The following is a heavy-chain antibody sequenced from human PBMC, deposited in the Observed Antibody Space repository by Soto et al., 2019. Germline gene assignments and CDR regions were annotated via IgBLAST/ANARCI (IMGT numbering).Heavy chain of an antibody. CDR2: INGDGSNT. Sequence: PGGSVRLSCAASGFIFIHDWMHWVHQVPGKGLVWVSRINGDGSNTYYADSVKGRFTISRDNSKNTLYLQMNSLRAEDTAVYYCAKDRSPRDYYGSGSYYSPFDYWGQGTLVTVSS. J-gene: IGHJ4*02. V-gene: IGHV3-74*01. CDR3: AKDRSPRDYYGSGSYYSPFDY. D-gene: IGHD3-10*01. CDR1: GFIFIHDW.